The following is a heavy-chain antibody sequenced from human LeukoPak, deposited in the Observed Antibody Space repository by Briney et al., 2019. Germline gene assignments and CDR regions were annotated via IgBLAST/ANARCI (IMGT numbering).Heavy chain of an antibody. CDR1: GFTFSSYW. V-gene: IGHV3-7*03. D-gene: IGHD3/OR15-3a*01. CDR2: IKQDGSEE. J-gene: IGHJ6*03. Sequence: GGSLRLSCAASGFTFSSYWMSWVRQAPGKGLEWEANIKQDGSEEYYVDSVKGRFTISRDNAKNSLYLQMNSLRAEDTAVYYCAKDFLFWLNDYYYMDVWGKGTTVTISS. CDR3: AKDFLFWLNDYYYMDV.